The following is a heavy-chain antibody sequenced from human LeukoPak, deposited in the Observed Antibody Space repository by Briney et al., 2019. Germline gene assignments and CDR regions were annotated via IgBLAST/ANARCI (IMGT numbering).Heavy chain of an antibody. J-gene: IGHJ4*02. CDR1: GYSFTSYW. CDR2: IYPGDSDT. Sequence: GESLKISCKGSGYSFTSYWIGWVRQMPGKGPEWMGIIYPGDSDTRYSPSFQGQITISADKSISTAYLQWSSLKASDTAMYYCASGPAYDILTGYLQYYFDYWGQGTLVTVSS. CDR3: ASGPAYDILTGYLQYYFDY. D-gene: IGHD3-9*01. V-gene: IGHV5-51*01.